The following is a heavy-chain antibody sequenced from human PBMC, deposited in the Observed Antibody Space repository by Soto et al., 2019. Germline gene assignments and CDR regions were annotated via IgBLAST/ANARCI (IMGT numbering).Heavy chain of an antibody. CDR1: GYSFAGYW. CDR2: IDPSGSQT. J-gene: IGHJ4*02. Sequence: PGESLKISCKGSGYSFAGYWITWVRQKPGKGLEWMGRIDPSGSQTYYSPSFRGHVTISVTKSITTVFLQWSSLRASDTAIYYCARQIYDSDTGPNFQYYFDSWGQGTPVTVSS. V-gene: IGHV5-10-1*01. D-gene: IGHD3-22*01. CDR3: ARQIYDSDTGPNFQYYFDS.